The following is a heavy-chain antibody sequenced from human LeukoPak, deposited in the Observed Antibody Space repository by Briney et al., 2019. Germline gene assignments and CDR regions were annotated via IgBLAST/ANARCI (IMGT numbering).Heavy chain of an antibody. V-gene: IGHV1-18*01. D-gene: IGHD3-22*01. CDR1: GYTFTSYG. CDR3: ARDQGDSSGYYYSPYYYYYYGMDV. Sequence: ASVKVSCKASGYTFTSYGISWVRQAPGQGLEWMGWISAYNGNTNYAQKLQGGVTMTTDTSTSTAYMELRSLRSDDTAVYYCARDQGDSSGYYYSPYYYYYYGMDVWGQGTTVTVSS. J-gene: IGHJ6*02. CDR2: ISAYNGNT.